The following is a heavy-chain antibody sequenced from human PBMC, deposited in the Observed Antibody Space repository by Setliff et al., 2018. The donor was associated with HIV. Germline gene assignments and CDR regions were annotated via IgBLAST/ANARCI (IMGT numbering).Heavy chain of an antibody. D-gene: IGHD6-13*01. CDR1: GYTFTSYG. CDR2: LSAYNGNT. V-gene: IGHV1-18*01. Sequence: ASVKVSCKASGYTFTSYGISWVRQAPGQGLEWMGWLSAYNGNTNYAQKLQGRVTMTTDTSTSTAYMEVRSLRSDDTAVYYCARDRLNVYSRWHAFDIWGQGTMVTVSS. CDR3: ARDRLNVYSRWHAFDI. J-gene: IGHJ3*02.